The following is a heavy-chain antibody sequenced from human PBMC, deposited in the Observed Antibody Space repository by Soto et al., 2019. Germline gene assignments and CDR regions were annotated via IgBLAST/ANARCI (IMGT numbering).Heavy chain of an antibody. Sequence: GGSLRLSCAASGFTFSSYSMNWVRQAPGKGLEWVSYISSSSSTIYYADSVKGRFTISRDNAKNSLDLQMNSLRAEDTAVYYCARDRVRQEVYYYYMDVWGKGTTVTVSS. D-gene: IGHD1-1*01. CDR3: ARDRVRQEVYYYYMDV. CDR1: GFTFSSYS. V-gene: IGHV3-48*01. J-gene: IGHJ6*03. CDR2: ISSSSSTI.